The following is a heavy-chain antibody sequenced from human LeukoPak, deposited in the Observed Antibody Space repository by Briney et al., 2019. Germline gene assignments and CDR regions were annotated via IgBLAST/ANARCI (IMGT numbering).Heavy chain of an antibody. CDR1: GGSISSGGYY. D-gene: IGHD3-10*01. J-gene: IGHJ4*02. V-gene: IGHV4-31*03. Sequence: TLSLTCTVSGGSISSGGYYWSWIRQHPGKGLEWIGYIYYSGSTYYNPSLKSRVTISVDTSKNQFSLKLSSVTAADTAVYYCARGIGGNEHLFDYWGQGTLVTVSS. CDR2: IYYSGST. CDR3: ARGIGGNEHLFDY.